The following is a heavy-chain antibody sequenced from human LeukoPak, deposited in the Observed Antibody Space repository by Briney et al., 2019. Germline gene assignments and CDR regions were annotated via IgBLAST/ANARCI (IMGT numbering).Heavy chain of an antibody. V-gene: IGHV3-23*01. Sequence: GGSLRLSCAASGFTFNSYAMIWVRQAPGKGLEWVAAIGGTGYDIFYADSVKGRFTISRDNSKNTLFLRMNSLRAEDTAVYYCAKLAGLTYEEYYFDYWGQGTLVTVSS. CDR3: AKLAGLTYEEYYFDY. D-gene: IGHD2-21*01. CDR1: GFTFNSYA. CDR2: IGGTGYDI. J-gene: IGHJ4*02.